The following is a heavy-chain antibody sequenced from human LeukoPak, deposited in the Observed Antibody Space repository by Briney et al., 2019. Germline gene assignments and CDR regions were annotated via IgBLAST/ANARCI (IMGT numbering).Heavy chain of an antibody. V-gene: IGHV3-23*01. CDR3: ARFAAGGSYYYYMDV. CDR2: ISGSGGST. CDR1: GFTFSSYA. J-gene: IGHJ6*03. D-gene: IGHD3-10*01. Sequence: GGSLRLSCAASGFTFSSYAMSWVRQAPGQGLEWVSAISGSGGSTYYADSVKGRFTISRDNAKNSLYLQMNSLRADDTAVYYCARFAAGGSYYYYMDVWGKGTTVTVSS.